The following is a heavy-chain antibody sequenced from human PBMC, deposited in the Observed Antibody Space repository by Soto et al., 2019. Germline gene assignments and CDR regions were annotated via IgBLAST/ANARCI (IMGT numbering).Heavy chain of an antibody. J-gene: IGHJ4*02. Sequence: EVQLLESGGGLVQPGGSLRLSCAASGFTFSSYAMSWVRQAPGKGLEWVSAISGSGGSTYYADSVKGRFTISRDNSKNALYLQMNSLRAEDTAVYYGANERTYGDYGIDYWGQGTLVTVSS. D-gene: IGHD4-17*01. CDR3: ANERTYGDYGIDY. CDR2: ISGSGGST. CDR1: GFTFSSYA. V-gene: IGHV3-23*01.